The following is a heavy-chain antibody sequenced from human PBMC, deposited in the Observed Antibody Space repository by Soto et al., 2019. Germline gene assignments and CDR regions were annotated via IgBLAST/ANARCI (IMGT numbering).Heavy chain of an antibody. CDR1: GYTFTSYD. J-gene: IGHJ4*02. D-gene: IGHD3-22*01. Sequence: EASVTVSCKASGYTFTSYDINWVRQATGQGLEWMGWMNPNSGNTGYAQRFQGRVTMTRNTSISTAYMELSSLRSEDTAVYYCARSSGYDSSGYYYDYWGQGTLVTVSS. V-gene: IGHV1-8*01. CDR3: ARSSGYDSSGYYYDY. CDR2: MNPNSGNT.